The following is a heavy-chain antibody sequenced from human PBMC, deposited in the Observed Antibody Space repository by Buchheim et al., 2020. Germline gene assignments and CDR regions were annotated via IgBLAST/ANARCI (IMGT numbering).Heavy chain of an antibody. V-gene: IGHV4-39*01. CDR1: GGSISNSSYF. J-gene: IGHJ4*02. D-gene: IGHD3-3*01. Sequence: QLQLQESGPGLVKPSETLSLTCTVSGGSISNSSYFWGWIRQPPGKRLEWVGSFSYSGSTYYNPSLRSRVTISVDTSKNQFSLRLSSVTAADTARYSCARLQIWSRATDSWGQGIL. CDR3: ARLQIWSRATDS. CDR2: FSYSGST.